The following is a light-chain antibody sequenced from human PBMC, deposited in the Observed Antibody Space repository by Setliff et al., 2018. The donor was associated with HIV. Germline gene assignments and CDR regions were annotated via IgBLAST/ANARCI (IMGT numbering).Light chain of an antibody. CDR2: ANT. J-gene: IGLJ1*01. Sequence: QSVLAQPPPVSGAPGQRVIITCTGSSSNIGAGYDVHWYQQLPGTAPKLLIYANTNRPSGVPDRFSGSKSDTSASLAITGLQAEDETDYYCQSYDSSLSGYVFGTGTKVTVL. V-gene: IGLV1-40*01. CDR3: QSYDSSLSGYV. CDR1: SSNIGAGYD.